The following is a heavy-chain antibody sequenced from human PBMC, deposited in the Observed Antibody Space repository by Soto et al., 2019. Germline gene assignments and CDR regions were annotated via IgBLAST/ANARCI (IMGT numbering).Heavy chain of an antibody. CDR2: ITGSGITT. Sequence: PGGSLRLSCAASGFTFTSYAMTWVRQAPGKGLEWVSAITGSGITTYYADAVKGRFTISRDNSMRTLFLQRNSLRAEDTAVYFCAKTISARPYYFDQWGQGTLVTVSS. CDR1: GFTFTSYA. V-gene: IGHV3-23*01. D-gene: IGHD6-25*01. J-gene: IGHJ4*02. CDR3: AKTISARPYYFDQ.